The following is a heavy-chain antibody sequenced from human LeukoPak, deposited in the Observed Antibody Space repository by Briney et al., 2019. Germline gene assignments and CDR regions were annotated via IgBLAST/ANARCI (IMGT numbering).Heavy chain of an antibody. CDR2: INHSGRT. J-gene: IGHJ4*02. Sequence: SETLSLTCAVHGGSFSGYYWSWIRQPPGKGLEWIGEINHSGRTNYNPSLKSRVTISVDTSKNQFSLKLSSVTAADTAVYYCARGGDSGSYLDYWGQGTLVTVSS. CDR1: GGSFSGYY. D-gene: IGHD1-26*01. V-gene: IGHV4-34*01. CDR3: ARGGDSGSYLDY.